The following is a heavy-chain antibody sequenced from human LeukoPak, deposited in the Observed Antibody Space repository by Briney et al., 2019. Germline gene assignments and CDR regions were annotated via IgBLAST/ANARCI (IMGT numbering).Heavy chain of an antibody. CDR3: ARGGSSWTGWFDP. CDR1: GGSISSSNW. Sequence: SGTLSLTCAVSGGSISSSNWWSWVRQPPGKGLEWIGEINHSGSTNYNPSLKSRVTISVDTSKNQFSLKLSSVTAADTAVYYCARGGSSWTGWFDPWGQGTLVTLSS. CDR2: INHSGST. D-gene: IGHD6-13*01. V-gene: IGHV4-4*02. J-gene: IGHJ5*02.